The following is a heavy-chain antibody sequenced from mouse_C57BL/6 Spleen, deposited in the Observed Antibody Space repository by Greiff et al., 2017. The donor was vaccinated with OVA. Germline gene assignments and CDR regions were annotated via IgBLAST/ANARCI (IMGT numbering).Heavy chain of an antibody. CDR2: IDPETGGT. CDR3: TRDYGSSYPYWYFDV. V-gene: IGHV1-15*01. CDR1: GYTFTDYE. D-gene: IGHD1-1*01. J-gene: IGHJ1*03. Sequence: QVHVKQSGAELVRPGASVTLSCKASGYTFTDYEMHWVKQTPVHGLEWIGAIDPETGGTAYNQKFKGKAILTADKSSSTAYMELRSLTSEDSAVYYCTRDYGSSYPYWYFDVWGTGTTVTVSS.